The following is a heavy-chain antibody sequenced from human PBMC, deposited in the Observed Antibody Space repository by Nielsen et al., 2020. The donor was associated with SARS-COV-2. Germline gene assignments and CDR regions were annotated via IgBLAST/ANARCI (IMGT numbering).Heavy chain of an antibody. CDR3: ARDRFHYYGSGSRMVWFDP. CDR2: IKQDGSEK. V-gene: IGHV3-7*01. J-gene: IGHJ5*02. CDR1: GFTFSSYW. Sequence: GSLKISCASSGFTFSSYWMSWVRPAPGKGLEWVANIKQDGSEKYYVDSVKGRFTISRDNAKNSLYLQMNSLRAEDTAVYYCARDRFHYYGSGSRMVWFDPWGQGTLVTVSS. D-gene: IGHD3-10*01.